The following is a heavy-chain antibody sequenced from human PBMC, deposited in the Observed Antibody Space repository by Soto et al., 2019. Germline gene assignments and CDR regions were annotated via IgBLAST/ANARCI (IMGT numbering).Heavy chain of an antibody. D-gene: IGHD2-15*01. J-gene: IGHJ4*02. V-gene: IGHV1-69*13. Sequence: SVKVSCTASGGTFSSYPISWVRQAPGQGLEWMGGIIPIFGTANYAQKFQGRVTITADESTSTAYMELSSLRSEDTAVYYCARNREFGRWSAEIFDSWGQGTLVTVSS. CDR2: IIPIFGTA. CDR1: GGTFSSYP. CDR3: ARNREFGRWSAEIFDS.